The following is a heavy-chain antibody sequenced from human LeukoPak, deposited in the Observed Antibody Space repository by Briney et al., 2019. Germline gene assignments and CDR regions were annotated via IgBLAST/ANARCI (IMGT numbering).Heavy chain of an antibody. V-gene: IGHV1-46*01. J-gene: IGHJ4*02. Sequence: GASVKVSCKASGYTFSSYGISWVRQAPGQGLEWMGIINPSGGSTSYAQKFQGRVTMTRDTSMSTVYMELSSLRSEDTAVYYCARDSPDLDYWGQGTLVTVSS. CDR2: INPSGGST. D-gene: IGHD1-14*01. CDR1: GYTFSSYG. CDR3: ARDSPDLDY.